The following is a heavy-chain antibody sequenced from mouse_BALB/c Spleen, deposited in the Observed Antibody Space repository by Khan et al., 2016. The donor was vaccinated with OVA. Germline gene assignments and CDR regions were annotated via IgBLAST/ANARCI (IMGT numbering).Heavy chain of an antibody. D-gene: IGHD2-3*01. CDR3: ARDGYSPWFAY. V-gene: IGHV14-1*02. CDR2: IDTENGNT. Sequence: VQLQQSGAELVRPGALVKLSCKASGFTITDYYMHWVKQRPEQGLVWIGRIDTENGNTIYDPKFQGKATITSDTSSNTAYLQLSSLTSEDTAVYYCARDGYSPWFAYWGQGTLVTVSA. CDR1: GFTITDYY. J-gene: IGHJ3*01.